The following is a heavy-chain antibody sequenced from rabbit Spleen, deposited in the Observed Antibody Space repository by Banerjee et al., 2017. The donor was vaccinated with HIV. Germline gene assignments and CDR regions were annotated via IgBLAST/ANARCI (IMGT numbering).Heavy chain of an antibody. CDR2: IYAGSGSA. J-gene: IGHJ2*01. CDR3: ANWLYVNVGGLDS. Sequence: QEQLEESGGGLVKPGGSLTLSCTASGFSFSNSYLMCWVRQAPGEGLELIGCIYAGSGSAYYASWAKGRFTINTTSTTAVTLKMTSLAAAATSSYFCANWLYVNVGGLDSWGQGTLVTVS. D-gene: IGHD4-2*01. CDR1: GFSFSNSYL. V-gene: IGHV1S45*01.